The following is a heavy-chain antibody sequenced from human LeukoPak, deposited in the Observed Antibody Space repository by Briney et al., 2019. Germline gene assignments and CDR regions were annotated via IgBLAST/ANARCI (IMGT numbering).Heavy chain of an antibody. D-gene: IGHD3-9*01. J-gene: IGHJ3*02. CDR3: ARGYYDILTGYFDAFDI. CDR1: GYTFTSYG. Sequence: ASVKVFCKASGYTFTSYGISWVRQAPGQGLEWMGWISAYNGNTNYAQKLQGRVTMTTDTSTSTAYMELRSLRSDDTAVYYCARGYYDILTGYFDAFDIWGQGTMVTVSS. CDR2: ISAYNGNT. V-gene: IGHV1-18*01.